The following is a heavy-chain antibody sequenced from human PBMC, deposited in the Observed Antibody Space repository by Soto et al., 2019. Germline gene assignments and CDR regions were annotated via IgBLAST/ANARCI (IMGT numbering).Heavy chain of an antibody. CDR2: IYYSGST. J-gene: IGHJ4*02. D-gene: IGHD3-10*01. CDR1: GGSVSSGGYY. Sequence: QVQLQESGPGLVKPSQTLSLICSVSGGSVSSGGYYWSWIRQHPGKGLEWIGYIYYSGSTYYNPSXXXRXXISVDTPKSQFSLKLSSVTAADPAVYYCARDMVRGIIGFDSWGQGTLVTVSS. CDR3: ARDMVRGIIGFDS. V-gene: IGHV4-31*03.